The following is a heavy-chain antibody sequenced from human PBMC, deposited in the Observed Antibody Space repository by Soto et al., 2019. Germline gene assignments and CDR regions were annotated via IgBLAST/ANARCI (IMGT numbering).Heavy chain of an antibody. V-gene: IGHV3-11*01. CDR2: ISTSGSTI. J-gene: IGHJ6*02. Sequence: QVHLVESGGGLVKPGGSLRLSCAASGFTFSDYYMTWIRQAPGKGLEWLSYISTSGSTIYYADSVKGRFSISRDNAKNSLYLQVNSLRADDAAVYYCARGVSHYGMDVWGQGTTVTVSS. CDR3: ARGVSHYGMDV. D-gene: IGHD3-22*01. CDR1: GFTFSDYY.